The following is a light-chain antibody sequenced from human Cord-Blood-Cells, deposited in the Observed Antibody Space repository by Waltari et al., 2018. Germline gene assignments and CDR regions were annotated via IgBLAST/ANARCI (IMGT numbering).Light chain of an antibody. CDR1: PSVSSN. Sequence: EIVMTQSTATLSVSPGERATLSCRASPSVSSNLAWYQQKPGQAPSLLIYGASTRATGIPARFSGSESGTEFTLTISSLQSEDFGVYYCQQYNNWQTFGQGTKLEIK. CDR3: QQYNNWQT. J-gene: IGKJ2*01. V-gene: IGKV3-15*01. CDR2: GAS.